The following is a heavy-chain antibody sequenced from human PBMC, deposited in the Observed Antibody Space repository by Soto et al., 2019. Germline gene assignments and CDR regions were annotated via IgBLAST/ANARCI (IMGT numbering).Heavy chain of an antibody. Sequence: QLRLQESGPGQVKASETLSLTCSVSGDSISRDQYSWGWIRQPPGKGLEWIGTIYYSRRSYYNPSLKGPAPVSVDPSETQFTASLNSVTAAETAVDSCARRNYVNEWFDSWGKGTLVSVSS. CDR3: ARRNYVNEWFDS. D-gene: IGHD3-16*01. CDR1: GDSISRDQYS. V-gene: IGHV4-39*01. J-gene: IGHJ5*01. CDR2: IYYSRRS.